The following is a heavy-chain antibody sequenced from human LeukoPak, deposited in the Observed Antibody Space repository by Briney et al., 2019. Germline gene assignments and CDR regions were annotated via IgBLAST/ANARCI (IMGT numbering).Heavy chain of an antibody. CDR2: ISGSGGST. V-gene: IGHV3-23*01. CDR1: GFTFSSYA. D-gene: IGHD2-21*02. CDR3: AKVPLAYCGGDCYVHFDY. Sequence: SGGSLRLSCAASGFTFSSYAMSWVRQAPGKGLEWVSAISGSGGSTYYADSVKGRFTISRDNSKNTLYLQMNSLRAEDTAVYYCAKVPLAYCGGDCYVHFDYWGQGTLVTVSS. J-gene: IGHJ4*02.